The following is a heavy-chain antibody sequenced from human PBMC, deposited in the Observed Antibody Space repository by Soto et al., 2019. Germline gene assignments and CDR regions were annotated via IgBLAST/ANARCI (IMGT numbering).Heavy chain of an antibody. J-gene: IGHJ4*02. Sequence: ASVKVSCMASRYTFTSYGISWVRQPPGHGLVWMGWISAYNGNTNYAQKLQGRVTMTTDTSTSTAYMELRSMRSDDTAVYDCARVYYDSTGYSGIVNYFADGGQGTLVTVSS. V-gene: IGHV1-18*01. D-gene: IGHD3-22*01. CDR3: ARVYYDSTGYSGIVNYFAD. CDR2: ISAYNGNT. CDR1: RYTFTSYG.